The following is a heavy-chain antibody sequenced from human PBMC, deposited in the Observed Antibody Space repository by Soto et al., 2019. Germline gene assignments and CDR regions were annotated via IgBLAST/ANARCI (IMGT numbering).Heavy chain of an antibody. CDR1: GYSFTSYW. D-gene: IGHD4-17*01. V-gene: IGHV5-51*01. Sequence: PGESLKISCKGSGYSFTSYWIGWVRQMPGKGLEWMGIIYPGDSDTRYSPSFQGQVTISADKSISTAYLQWSSLKASDTAMYYCARFTTVTTSTQYYYYGMDVWGQGTMVTVSS. J-gene: IGHJ6*02. CDR3: ARFTTVTTSTQYYYYGMDV. CDR2: IYPGDSDT.